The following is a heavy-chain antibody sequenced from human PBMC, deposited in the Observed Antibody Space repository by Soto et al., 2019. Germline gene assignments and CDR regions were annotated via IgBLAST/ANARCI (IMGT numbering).Heavy chain of an antibody. CDR2: ITDSGAST. V-gene: IGHV3-23*01. D-gene: IGHD3-3*02. Sequence: EVQLLESGGGLVQPGGSLRLSCAASGFTFSTYAMSWVRQAPGKGLEWVSTITDSGASTYYADSVKGRFTISRDNSKNTLSLQMNNTSAEDTALYYCRKTRPYSISGAFAYWGQGTLVTVSS. J-gene: IGHJ4*02. CDR3: RKTRPYSISGAFAY. CDR1: GFTFSTYA.